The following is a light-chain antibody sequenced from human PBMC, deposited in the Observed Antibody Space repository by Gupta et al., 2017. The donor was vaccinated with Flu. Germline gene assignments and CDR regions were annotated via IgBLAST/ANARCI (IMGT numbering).Light chain of an antibody. CDR3: SSYTNSDTWV. CDR1: SGDVGGYDY. J-gene: IGLJ3*02. Sequence: SITTSCTGTSGDVGGYDYVSWYQQNPGKSHKLMIYEVNNRPAGVSHRFSGSKSGNTASLTISGLQEEDEADYYCSSYTNSDTWVFGGGTKLTVL. CDR2: EVN. V-gene: IGLV2-14*01.